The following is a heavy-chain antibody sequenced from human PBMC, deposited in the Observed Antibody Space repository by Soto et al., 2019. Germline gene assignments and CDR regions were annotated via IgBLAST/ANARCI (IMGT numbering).Heavy chain of an antibody. V-gene: IGHV3-23*01. CDR3: AKDSTVTTSLYSYYYGLDV. D-gene: IGHD4-17*01. J-gene: IGHJ6*02. CDR2: ISGRGGST. CDR1: GFTFNNYA. Sequence: EVQLLESGGGLVQPGGSLRLSCAASGFTFNNYAMSWVRQAPDKGLEWVSAISGRGGSTYYGDSVKGRFTISRDNSKNTLFLQMNSLRAEDTAVYYCAKDSTVTTSLYSYYYGLDVWGQGTTVTVSS.